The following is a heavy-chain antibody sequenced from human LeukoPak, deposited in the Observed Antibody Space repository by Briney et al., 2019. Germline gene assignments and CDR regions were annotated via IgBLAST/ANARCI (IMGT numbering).Heavy chain of an antibody. CDR1: GFSFSSYA. CDR2: ISGSGGST. V-gene: IGHV3-23*01. D-gene: IGHD3-10*01. CDR3: AREGRFGEFAYNY. Sequence: GGSLRLSCAASGFSFSSYAMTWVRQAPGKGLEWVSTISGSGGSTYHADSVRGRFTISRDNSKNTLYVQMNSLRAEDTAVYYCAREGRFGEFAYNYWGQGTLVTVSS. J-gene: IGHJ4*02.